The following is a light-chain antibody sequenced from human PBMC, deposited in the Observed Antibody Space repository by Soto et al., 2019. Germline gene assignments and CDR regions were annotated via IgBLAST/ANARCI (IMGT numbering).Light chain of an antibody. CDR1: QDVGGF. Sequence: DVQMTQSPSLLSASVGDRVTITCRASQDVGGFVAWYQHKPATAPKPLIYGTSALKSGVPSRFSGSRSGTDFTLTISSLQPEDFGTYYCHQYDRYPRTFGGGTKVAI. CDR3: HQYDRYPRT. J-gene: IGKJ4*01. CDR2: GTS. V-gene: IGKV1D-16*01.